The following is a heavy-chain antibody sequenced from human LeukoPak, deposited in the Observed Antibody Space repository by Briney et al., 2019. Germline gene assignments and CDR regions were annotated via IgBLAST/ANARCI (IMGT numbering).Heavy chain of an antibody. CDR2: FIPIFGTA. CDR1: GGTFSSYA. CDR3: ARCMVRGSLPSNWFDP. V-gene: IGHV1-69*13. J-gene: IGHJ5*02. Sequence: SVKVSCKASGGTFSSYAISWVRQAPGQGLEWMGGFIPIFGTANYAQKFQGRVTITADESTSTAYMELSSLRSEDTAVYYCARCMVRGSLPSNWFDPWGQGTLVTVSS. D-gene: IGHD3-10*01.